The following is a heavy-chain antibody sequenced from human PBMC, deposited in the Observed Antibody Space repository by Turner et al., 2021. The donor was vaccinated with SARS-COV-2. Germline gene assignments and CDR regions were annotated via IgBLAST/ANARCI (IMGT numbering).Heavy chain of an antibody. CDR2: ISSSSRYI. Sequence: EVLLVESGGGLVKPGGSLRLSCAASGFTFSSYSMNWVRQAPGKGLEWVSSISSSSRYIYSADSVKGRFTISRDNAKNSLYLQMNSLRAEDTAVYYCARDRDDFWSGYHRHAFDIWGQGTMVTVSS. CDR1: GFTFSSYS. CDR3: ARDRDDFWSGYHRHAFDI. J-gene: IGHJ3*02. V-gene: IGHV3-21*01. D-gene: IGHD3-3*01.